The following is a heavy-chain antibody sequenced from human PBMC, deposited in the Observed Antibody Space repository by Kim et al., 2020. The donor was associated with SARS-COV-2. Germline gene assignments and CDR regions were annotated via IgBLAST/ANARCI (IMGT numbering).Heavy chain of an antibody. J-gene: IGHJ6*02. Sequence: RFTISRDNSKNTLYLQMNSLRAEDTAVYYCAKGIRIAAAGRYYYYGMDVWGQGTTVTVSS. V-gene: IGHV3-30*02. CDR3: AKGIRIAAAGRYYYYGMDV. D-gene: IGHD6-13*01.